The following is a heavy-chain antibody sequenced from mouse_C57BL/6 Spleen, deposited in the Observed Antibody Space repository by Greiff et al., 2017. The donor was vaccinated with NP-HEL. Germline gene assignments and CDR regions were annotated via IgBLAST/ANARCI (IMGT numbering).Heavy chain of an antibody. Sequence: QVQLQQSGAELVKPGASVKISCKASGYAFSSYWMNWVKQRPGKGLEWIGQIYPGDGDTNYNGKFKGKATLTADKSSSTAYMQLSSLTSEDSAVYFCARAGCRYYFDYWGQGTTLTVSS. CDR2: IYPGDGDT. V-gene: IGHV1-80*01. CDR3: ARAGCRYYFDY. CDR1: GYAFSSYW. J-gene: IGHJ2*01.